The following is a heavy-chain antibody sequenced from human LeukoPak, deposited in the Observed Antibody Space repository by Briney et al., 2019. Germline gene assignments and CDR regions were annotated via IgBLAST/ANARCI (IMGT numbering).Heavy chain of an antibody. V-gene: IGHV3-30-3*01. D-gene: IGHD6-25*01. CDR3: TTVAYSSVGY. CDR1: GFTFITYA. Sequence: HTGGSLRLSCAASGFTFITYAMHWVRQAPGKGLEWVAVISSDGSKKYYADSVKGRFTISRDNAKNSLYLQMNSLRVEDTAIYYCTTVAYSSVGYWGQGTLVTVSS. J-gene: IGHJ4*02. CDR2: ISSDGSKK.